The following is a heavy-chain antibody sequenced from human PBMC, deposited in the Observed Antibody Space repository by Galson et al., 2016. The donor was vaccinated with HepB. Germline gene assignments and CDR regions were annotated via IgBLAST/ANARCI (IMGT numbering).Heavy chain of an antibody. CDR1: GASLSGGAYH. CDR3: GTYLVGHGGTGY. CDR2: TYYGEDN. J-gene: IGHJ4*02. D-gene: IGHD3-16*01. Sequence: SETLSLTCTVSGASLSGGAYHWAWIRQPAGKGLEWLGHTYYGEDNRYNPSLEGRVTISIDTSTNQMSLTLRSVSAADTAVYFLGTYLVGHGGTGYWGQGTPVTVSS. V-gene: IGHV4-61*08.